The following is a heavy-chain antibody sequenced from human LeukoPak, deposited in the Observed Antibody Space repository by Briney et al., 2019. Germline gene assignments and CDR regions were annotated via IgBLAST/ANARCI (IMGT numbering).Heavy chain of an antibody. V-gene: IGHV1-2*02. CDR3: AREFRTTTWSYDAFDL. D-gene: IGHD1/OR15-1a*01. CDR2: INPTSGRT. J-gene: IGHJ3*01. Sequence: GASVKVSCKASGYTFTDYYLHWVRQAPGQGLECVGWINPTSGRTNYAQKVHDRVTLARDTSNNTSYMELTRLTSDDTAVYFCAREFRTTTWSYDAFDLWGQGTMVTVSS. CDR1: GYTFTDYY.